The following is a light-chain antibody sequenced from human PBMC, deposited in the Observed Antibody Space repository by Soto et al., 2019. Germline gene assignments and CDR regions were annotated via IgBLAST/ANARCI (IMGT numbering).Light chain of an antibody. V-gene: IGKV3-15*01. CDR3: QQYNNWPPYT. J-gene: IGKJ2*01. Sequence: EIVMTQSPATLSVSPGERATLSCRASQSVSSNLAWYQQKPGQAPRLLIYGASTRATGIPARFSGSGSGTEFTLTISSLQSEAFAVYYCQQYNNWPPYTFGQGNKLEIK. CDR2: GAS. CDR1: QSVSSN.